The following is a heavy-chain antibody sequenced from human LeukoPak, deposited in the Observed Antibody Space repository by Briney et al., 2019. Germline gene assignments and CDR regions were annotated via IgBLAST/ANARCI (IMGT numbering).Heavy chain of an antibody. J-gene: IGHJ6*02. CDR3: ARFPGSRLVIGAGTTRDYYGMDV. D-gene: IGHD1-1*01. V-gene: IGHV3-48*01. CDR1: GFTFSSYS. CDR2: ISSSSSTI. Sequence: PGGSLRLSCAASGFTFSSYSMNWVRQAPGKGLEWVSYISSSSSTIYYADSVKGRFTISRDNAKNSLYLQMNSLRAEDTAVYYCARFPGSRLVIGAGTTRDYYGMDVWGQGTTVTVSS.